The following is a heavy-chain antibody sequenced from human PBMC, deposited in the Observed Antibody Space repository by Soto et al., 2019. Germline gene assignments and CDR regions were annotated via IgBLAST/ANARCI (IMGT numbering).Heavy chain of an antibody. CDR2: ISGSGGNT. CDR3: AKCDVLMTTPGGWCTWFDP. Sequence: EVQLLESGGSLVQPGGSLRLSCAASGFTFSTFAMNWVRQAPGEGVEWVSSISGSGGNTQYADSVKGRVTISRDNSKTTLYLQMNTLRAQEPAVYYYAKCDVLMTTPGGWCTWFDPWGQGTLVIVSS. CDR1: GFTFSTFA. J-gene: IGHJ5*02. D-gene: IGHD2-21*01. V-gene: IGHV3-23*01.